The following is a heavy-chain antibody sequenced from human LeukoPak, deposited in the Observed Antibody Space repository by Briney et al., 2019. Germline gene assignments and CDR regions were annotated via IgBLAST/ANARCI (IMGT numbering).Heavy chain of an antibody. CDR3: AGVGSGSPFIGYYYYYYGMDV. CDR1: GYTFTSYA. J-gene: IGHJ6*02. Sequence: ASVKVSCKASGYTFTSYAMNWVRQAPGQGLEWMGWINTNTGNPTYAQGFTGRFVFSLDTSVSTAYLQISSLKAEDTAVYYCAGVGSGSPFIGYYYYYYGMDVWGQGTTVTVSS. D-gene: IGHD3-10*01. CDR2: INTNTGNP. V-gene: IGHV7-4-1*02.